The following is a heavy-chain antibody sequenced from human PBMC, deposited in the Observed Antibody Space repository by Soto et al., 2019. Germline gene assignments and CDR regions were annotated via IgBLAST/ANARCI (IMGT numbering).Heavy chain of an antibody. CDR2: IYYSGST. J-gene: IGHJ4*02. D-gene: IGHD2-2*02. V-gene: IGHV4-31*03. CDR3: ARDPIPIAVSGSY. Sequence: SETLSLTCTVSGGSISSGGYYWSWIRQHPGKGLEWIGYIYYSGSTYYNPSLKSRVTISVDTSKNQFSLKLSSVTAADTAVYYCARDPIPIAVSGSYWGQGTLVTVSS. CDR1: GGSISSGGYY.